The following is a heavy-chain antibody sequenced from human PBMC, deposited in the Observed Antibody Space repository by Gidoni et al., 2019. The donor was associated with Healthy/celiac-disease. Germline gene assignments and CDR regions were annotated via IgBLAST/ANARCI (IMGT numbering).Heavy chain of an antibody. CDR2: ISGSGGST. CDR1: GFPFSGYA. D-gene: IGHD3-10*01. CDR3: AKDRAPLLLWFGELLW. J-gene: IGHJ4*02. V-gene: IGHV3-23*01. Sequence: EVQLLESGGGLVQPGGSLRLSCAASGFPFSGYAMSWVLQAPGKGLEWVSAISGSGGSTYYADSVKGRFTISRDNSKNTLYLQMNSLRAEDTAVYYCAKDRAPLLLWFGELLWWGQGTLVTVSS.